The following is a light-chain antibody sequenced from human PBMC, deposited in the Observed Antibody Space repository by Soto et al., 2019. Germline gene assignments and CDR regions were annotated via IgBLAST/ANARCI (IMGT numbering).Light chain of an antibody. V-gene: IGKV1-5*03. CDR3: QQYNSYSEST. CDR1: QSISSW. J-gene: IGKJ2*01. Sequence: DIQMTQSPSTLSASVGDRVTITCRASQSISSWLAWYQQKPGKAPKLLIYKASSLESGVPSRLSGSGSGTEFTLTISSLQPDDLATYYCQQYNSYSESTFGQGTKVDIK. CDR2: KAS.